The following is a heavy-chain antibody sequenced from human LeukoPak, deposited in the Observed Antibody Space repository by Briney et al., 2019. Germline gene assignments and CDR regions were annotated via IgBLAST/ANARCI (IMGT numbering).Heavy chain of an antibody. CDR2: IYPRDGST. J-gene: IGHJ4*02. CDR3: ARESAAAGTFAPDY. D-gene: IGHD6-13*01. V-gene: IGHV1-46*01. CDR1: GYTFTSNY. Sequence: GASVKVSCKASGYTFTSNYIHWVRQAPGQGLEWMGMIYPRDGSTSYAQKFQGRVTVTRDTSTSTVHMELSGLRSEDTAVYYCARESAAAGTFAPDYWGQGTLVTVSS.